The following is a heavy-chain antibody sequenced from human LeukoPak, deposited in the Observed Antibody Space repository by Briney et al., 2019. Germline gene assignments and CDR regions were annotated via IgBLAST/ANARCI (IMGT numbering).Heavy chain of an antibody. V-gene: IGHV1-69*05. Sequence: ASVKVSCKASGGTFSSYAISWVRQAPGQGLEWMGGIIPIFGTANYAQKFQGRVTITTDESTSTAYMELSSLRSEDTAVYYCARDRASGSAVHMDVWGKGTTVTVSS. D-gene: IGHD5-12*01. CDR3: ARDRASGSAVHMDV. CDR1: GGTFSSYA. J-gene: IGHJ6*03. CDR2: IIPIFGTA.